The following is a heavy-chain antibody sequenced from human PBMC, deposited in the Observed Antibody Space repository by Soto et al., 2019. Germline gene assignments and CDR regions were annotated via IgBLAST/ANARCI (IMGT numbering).Heavy chain of an antibody. Sequence: EVQLVESGGGLVQPGGSLRLSCAASGFTFSNYEMNWVRQAPGKGLEWVSYISSGGSTMYYADSVKGRFTVSRDSAEKSLYLQMNSLRPEDTAVYYCARDFRGAPGAFDIWGQGTRVTVSS. D-gene: IGHD3-10*01. CDR2: ISSGGSTM. CDR1: GFTFSNYE. V-gene: IGHV3-48*03. J-gene: IGHJ3*02. CDR3: ARDFRGAPGAFDI.